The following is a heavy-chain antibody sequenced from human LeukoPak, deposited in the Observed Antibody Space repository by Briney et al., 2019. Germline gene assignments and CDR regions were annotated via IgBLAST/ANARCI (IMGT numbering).Heavy chain of an antibody. CDR2: IGTAGDT. CDR3: ARAGYSSSWYSRYFDL. D-gene: IGHD6-13*01. Sequence: PGGSLRLSCAGSGFTFSGYDMHWVRQATGKGLEWVSGIGTAGDTYYPGSVKGRFTISRENAKNSFYLQMNSLRAGDTAVYYCARAGYSSSWYSRYFDLWGRGTLVTVSS. V-gene: IGHV3-13*01. J-gene: IGHJ2*01. CDR1: GFTFSGYD.